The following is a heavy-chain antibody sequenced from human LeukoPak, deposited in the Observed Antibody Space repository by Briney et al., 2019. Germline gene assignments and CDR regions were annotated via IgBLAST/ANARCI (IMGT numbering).Heavy chain of an antibody. J-gene: IGHJ4*02. CDR2: IYYSGST. D-gene: IGHD6-19*01. V-gene: IGHV4-61*05. Sequence: SETLSLTCTVSGGSISSSSYYWGWIRQPPGKGLEWIGHIYYSGSTNYNPSLKSRVTISVDTSKNQFSLKLSSVTTADSAVYYCARRSPYSTGWSSYFDYWGQGALVTVSS. CDR3: ARRSPYSTGWSSYFDY. CDR1: GGSISSSSYY.